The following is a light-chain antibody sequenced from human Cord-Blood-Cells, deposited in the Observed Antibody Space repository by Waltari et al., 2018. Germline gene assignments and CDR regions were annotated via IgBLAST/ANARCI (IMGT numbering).Light chain of an antibody. CDR1: QDISNY. CDR2: DAS. Sequence: DIQMTQSPSSLSASVGDRVTITCQASQDISNYLNWYQQKPGKAPKLLIYDASNLETGVPSRFSGSGSGTDFTFTISSLQPEDIAVYYCQQRSNWPITFGQGTRLEIK. J-gene: IGKJ5*01. V-gene: IGKV1-33*01. CDR3: QQRSNWPIT.